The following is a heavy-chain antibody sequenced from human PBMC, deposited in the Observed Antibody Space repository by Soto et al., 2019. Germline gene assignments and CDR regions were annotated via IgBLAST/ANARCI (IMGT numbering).Heavy chain of an antibody. J-gene: IGHJ4*02. V-gene: IGHV3-48*02. CDR3: AGELSSIYTGDYFDY. D-gene: IGHD3-3*02. Sequence: PGGSLRLSCAASGFNFGGYDMNWVRQAPGKGLEWVSYISTGSTTIYYADSVKGRFTISRDNAESSLYLQMNSLRDEDTAVYYCAGELSSIYTGDYFDYWGQGTLVTVSS. CDR1: GFNFGGYD. CDR2: ISTGSTTI.